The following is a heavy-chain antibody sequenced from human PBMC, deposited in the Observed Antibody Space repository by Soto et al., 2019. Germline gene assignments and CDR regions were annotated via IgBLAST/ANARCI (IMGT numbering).Heavy chain of an antibody. D-gene: IGHD3-10*01. V-gene: IGHV4-34*01. J-gene: IGHJ6*02. CDR3: ATHRENYYYYGMDV. Sequence: PSETLSLTCVVYGWSCSDYYWSWIRQPPGKGLEWIGEINHTGGTNYHPSLKSRVTISVDTSKKQLSLKLSSVTAADTAVYYCATHRENYYYYGMDVWGQGTTVTVSS. CDR2: INHTGGT. CDR1: GWSCSDYY.